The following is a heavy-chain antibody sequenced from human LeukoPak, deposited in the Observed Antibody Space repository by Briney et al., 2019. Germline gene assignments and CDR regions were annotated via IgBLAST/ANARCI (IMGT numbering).Heavy chain of an antibody. CDR1: GSSFTSYW. CDR3: ARPLITETYDAFDI. Sequence: GASLQISCKGSGSSFTSYWIGWVRQLPGKGLEWMGIIYPGDSDTRYSPSFQGQITISADKSISTAYLQWSSLKASDTAMYYCARPLITETYDAFDIWGQGTMVTVSS. J-gene: IGHJ3*02. V-gene: IGHV5-51*01. CDR2: IYPGDSDT. D-gene: IGHD3-22*01.